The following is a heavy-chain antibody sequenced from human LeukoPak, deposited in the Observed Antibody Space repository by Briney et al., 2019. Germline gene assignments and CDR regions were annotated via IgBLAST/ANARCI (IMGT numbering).Heavy chain of an antibody. D-gene: IGHD2-15*01. CDR2: IYSGGST. V-gene: IGHV3-53*01. J-gene: IGHJ5*02. Sequence: ETGGSLRLSCAAFGFTVSSNYMSWVRQAPGKGLEWVSVIYSGGSTYYADSVKGRFTISRDNSKNTLYLQMNSLRAEDTAVYYCARSYCSGGSCYFVDPWGQGTLVTVSS. CDR3: ARSYCSGGSCYFVDP. CDR1: GFTVSSNY.